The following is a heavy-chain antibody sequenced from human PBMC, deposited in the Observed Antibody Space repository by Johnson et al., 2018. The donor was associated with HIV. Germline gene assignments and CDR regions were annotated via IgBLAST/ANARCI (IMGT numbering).Heavy chain of an antibody. V-gene: IGHV3-20*04. J-gene: IGHJ3*02. Sequence: VQLVESGGGVVRPGGSLRLSCAVAGFRFDDYGMSWVRQAPGKGLEWISTINWNGGRTGYVDSLKGRFTISRDNAKNSLYLQMDSLRPEDTALYYCVRGLLWFGELLEAFDIWGQGTMVTVSS. CDR2: INWNGGRT. D-gene: IGHD3-10*01. CDR3: VRGLLWFGELLEAFDI. CDR1: GFRFDDYG.